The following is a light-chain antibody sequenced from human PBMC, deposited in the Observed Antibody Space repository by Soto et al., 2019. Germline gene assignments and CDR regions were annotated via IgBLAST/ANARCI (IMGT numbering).Light chain of an antibody. Sequence: IVLTQSPGTLSLSPGERATLSCRASQYVSTTFFAWYQQKPGQAPRLLIYGTSNRATGIPDRFSGSGCGTDFSLTISKPEPEDFAVYYCQQYGSSPLTFGGGTRMEIK. CDR3: QQYGSSPLT. CDR2: GTS. V-gene: IGKV3-20*01. CDR1: QYVSTTF. J-gene: IGKJ4*01.